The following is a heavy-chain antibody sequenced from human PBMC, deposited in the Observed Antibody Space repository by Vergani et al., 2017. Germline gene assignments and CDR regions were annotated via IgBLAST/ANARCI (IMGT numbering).Heavy chain of an antibody. J-gene: IGHJ6*02. Sequence: EVQLVESGGGLVKRGGSLRLSCAASGFTFSSYSMNWVRQAPGKGLEWVSSISSSSSYIHYSDSMKGRFTISRNNAKSSLYLQMNSLRADDTGVYYCARDRYYLDSGSYPYFYYYGLDVWGQGTAVTVSS. CDR1: GFTFSSYS. D-gene: IGHD3-10*01. CDR3: ARDRYYLDSGSYPYFYYYGLDV. V-gene: IGHV3-21*01. CDR2: ISSSSSYI.